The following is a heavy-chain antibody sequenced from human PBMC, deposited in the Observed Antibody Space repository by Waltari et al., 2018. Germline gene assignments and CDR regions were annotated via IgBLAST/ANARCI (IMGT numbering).Heavy chain of an antibody. CDR1: GFTFSSYA. Sequence: EVQLLESGGGLVQPGGSLRLSCADSGFTFSSYAMSWVRQAPGKGREWVSAISGSGDRTYYADSVKGRFTISRDNSKKTLYLQMNSLRAEDTAVYYCAKDAPDYYDSSGYYLYGMDVWGQGTTVTVSS. D-gene: IGHD3-22*01. J-gene: IGHJ6*02. CDR3: AKDAPDYYDSSGYYLYGMDV. V-gene: IGHV3-23*01. CDR2: ISGSGDRT.